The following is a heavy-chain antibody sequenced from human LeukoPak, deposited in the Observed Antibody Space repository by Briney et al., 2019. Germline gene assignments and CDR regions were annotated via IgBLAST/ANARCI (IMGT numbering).Heavy chain of an antibody. CDR2: ISSDGTTT. CDR3: ARELPFDY. CDR1: GLTFSTYW. J-gene: IGHJ4*02. Sequence: PGGSLRLSCAASGLTFSTYWMHWVRQAPGKGPVWVSRISSDGTTTTYADSVKGRFTISRDNAKNTLYLQMNTLRAEDTAVYYCARELPFDYWGQGTLVTVFS. V-gene: IGHV3-74*01.